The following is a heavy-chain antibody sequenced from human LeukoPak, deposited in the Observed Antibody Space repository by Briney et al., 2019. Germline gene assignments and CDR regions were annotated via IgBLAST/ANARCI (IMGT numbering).Heavy chain of an antibody. D-gene: IGHD6-13*01. CDR3: AREGGIAAAGDY. Sequence: GSLRLPCAASGFTFSSYSMNWVRQAPGKGLEWVSSISSSSSYIYYADSVKGRFTISRDNAKNSLYLQMNSLRAEDTAVYYCAREGGIAAAGDYWGQGTLVTVSS. CDR2: ISSSSSYI. J-gene: IGHJ4*02. V-gene: IGHV3-21*01. CDR1: GFTFSSYS.